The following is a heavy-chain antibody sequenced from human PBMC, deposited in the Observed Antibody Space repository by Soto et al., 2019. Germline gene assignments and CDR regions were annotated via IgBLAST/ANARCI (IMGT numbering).Heavy chain of an antibody. CDR3: ARATGTLRSRNCDY. CDR1: GGSISTVGHY. V-gene: IGHV4-31*03. CDR2: IYHTGST. Sequence: LSLTCSVSGGSISTVGHYWTWIRQPPGKGLEWIGSIYHTGSTYYSKSLRSRLTMSVDTSKSQFSPRLSSVTVADTAVYYCARATGTLRSRNCDYWGQGSLVTVSS. J-gene: IGHJ4*02. D-gene: IGHD1-1*01.